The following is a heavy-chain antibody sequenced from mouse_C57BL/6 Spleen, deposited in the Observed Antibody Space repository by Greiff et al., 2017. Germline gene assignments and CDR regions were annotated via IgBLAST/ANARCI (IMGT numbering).Heavy chain of an antibody. J-gene: IGHJ3*01. CDR3: ARGGDYDGSPAWFAY. D-gene: IGHD2-3*01. CDR2: ISVGGSYT. CDR1: GFTFSSYA. V-gene: IGHV5-4*01. Sequence: DVQLVESGGGLVKPGGSLKLSCAASGFTFSSYAMSWVRQTPEKRLEWVATISVGGSYTYYPDNVKGRFTISRDNAKNNLYLQMSHLKSEDTAMYYCARGGDYDGSPAWFAYWGQGTLVTVSA.